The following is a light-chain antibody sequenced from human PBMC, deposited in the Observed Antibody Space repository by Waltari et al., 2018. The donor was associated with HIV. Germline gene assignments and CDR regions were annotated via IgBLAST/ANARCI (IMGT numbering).Light chain of an antibody. Sequence: EIVLTQSPATLSLSPGERATLSCRASQSLSAFLAWYQQKPGQAPRLPIYDASNRATGIPARFSGRGSGTDFTLTISSLEPEDFAVYYCQQRSSWPLITFGQGTRLEIK. CDR3: QQRSSWPLIT. V-gene: IGKV3-11*01. CDR1: QSLSAF. J-gene: IGKJ5*01. CDR2: DAS.